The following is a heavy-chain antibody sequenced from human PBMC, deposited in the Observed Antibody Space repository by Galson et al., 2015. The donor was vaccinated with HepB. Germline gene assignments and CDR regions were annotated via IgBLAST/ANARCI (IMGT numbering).Heavy chain of an antibody. CDR3: AKGGPGRIGMVINRSLGFDP. CDR2: ITGGGERT. CDR1: GFRFTKYS. V-gene: IGHV3-23*01. D-gene: IGHD4/OR15-4a*01. J-gene: IGHJ5*02. Sequence: SLRLSCATSGFRFTKYSMSWVRQAPGKGLQWVSAITGGGERTYYSDSVKGRFTVSRDPSRSILYLQMNSLRVDDTAVYYCAKGGPGRIGMVINRSLGFDPWGQGTLVIVSS.